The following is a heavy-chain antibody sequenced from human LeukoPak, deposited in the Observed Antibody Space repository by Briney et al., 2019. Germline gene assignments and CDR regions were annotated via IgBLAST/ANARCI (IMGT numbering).Heavy chain of an antibody. Sequence: GGSLRLSCAASGFTFSSYGMHWVRQAPGKGLEWVAVIWYDGSNKYYADSVKGRFTISRDNSKNTLYLQMNSLRAEDTAVYYCAKLHDYGDYDVGYFDYWGQGTLVTVSS. CDR2: IWYDGSNK. J-gene: IGHJ4*02. D-gene: IGHD4-17*01. V-gene: IGHV3-33*06. CDR3: AKLHDYGDYDVGYFDY. CDR1: GFTFSSYG.